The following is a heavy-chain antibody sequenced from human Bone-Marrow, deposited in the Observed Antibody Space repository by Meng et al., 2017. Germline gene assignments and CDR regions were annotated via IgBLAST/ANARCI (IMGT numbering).Heavy chain of an antibody. J-gene: IGHJ4*02. V-gene: IGHV2-5*02. CDR2: IYWDDDK. CDR1: GYSISSGYY. CDR3: AHSLFSSNWSPPFGY. D-gene: IGHD6-13*01. Sequence: PLSLTCTVSGYSISSGYYWGWIRQPPGKALEWLALIYWDDDKRYSPSLESRLTITNDTSKNQVVLTMTNMDPVDTATYYCAHSLFSSNWSPPFGYWGQGTLVTVSS.